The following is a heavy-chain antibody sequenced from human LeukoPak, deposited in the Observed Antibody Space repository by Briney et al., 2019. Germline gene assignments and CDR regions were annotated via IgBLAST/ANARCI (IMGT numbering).Heavy chain of an antibody. CDR1: GFTFSSYA. V-gene: IGHV3-30-3*01. J-gene: IGHJ5*02. CDR3: ARGFTTP. CDR2: ISYDGSNK. D-gene: IGHD1-1*01. Sequence: PGGSLRLSCAASGFTFSSYAMHWVRQAPGKGLEWVAVISYDGSNKYYADSVKGRFTISRDNSKNTLYLQMDSLRAEDTAVYYCARGFTTPWGQGTLVTVSS.